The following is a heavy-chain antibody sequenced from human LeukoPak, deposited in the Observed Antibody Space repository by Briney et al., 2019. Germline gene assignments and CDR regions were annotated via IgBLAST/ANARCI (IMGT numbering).Heavy chain of an antibody. CDR3: ARVDYADYAPNFDY. CDR1: GFTFSSYE. Sequence: GGSLRLSCAASGFTFSSYEMNWVRQAPGKGPEWVSSISSSGTYMFYADSVKGRCTISRDNAKNSLYLQINSLRADDTAVYYCARVDYADYAPNFDYWGQGTLVTVSS. V-gene: IGHV3-21*01. CDR2: ISSSGTYM. J-gene: IGHJ4*02. D-gene: IGHD4-17*01.